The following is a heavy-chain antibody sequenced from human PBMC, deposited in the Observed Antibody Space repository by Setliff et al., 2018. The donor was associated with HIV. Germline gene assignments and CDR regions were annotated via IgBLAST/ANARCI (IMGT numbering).Heavy chain of an antibody. CDR3: AKDINDFWSGPYYYMDV. J-gene: IGHJ6*03. Sequence: GGSLRLSCAASGFTFSTYWMHWVRQAPGKGLVWVSRIHADGSSTHYADSVRGRFTISRDNRKNTLYLQMNSLRAEDTATYYCAKDINDFWSGPYYYMDVWGKGTTVTVSS. V-gene: IGHV3-74*01. D-gene: IGHD3-3*01. CDR1: GFTFSTYW. CDR2: IHADGSST.